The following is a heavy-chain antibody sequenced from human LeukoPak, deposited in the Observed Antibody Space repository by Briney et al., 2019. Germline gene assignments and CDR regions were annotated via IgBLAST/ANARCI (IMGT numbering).Heavy chain of an antibody. V-gene: IGHV4-59*01. D-gene: IGHD3-22*01. J-gene: IGHJ4*02. Sequence: SETLSLTCTVSGGSISSYYWSWIRQPPGKGLEWIGYIYYSGSTNYNTSLKSRVPISVDTSKNQFSLKLSSVTAADTAVYYCARGLTYYYDSSGYYYFDYWGQGTLVTVSS. CDR1: GGSISSYY. CDR3: ARGLTYYYDSSGYYYFDY. CDR2: IYYSGST.